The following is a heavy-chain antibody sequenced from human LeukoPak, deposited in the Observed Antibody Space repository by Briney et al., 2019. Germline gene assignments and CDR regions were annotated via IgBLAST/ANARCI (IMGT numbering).Heavy chain of an antibody. CDR3: ARGLGDSSGQYYFDY. CDR2: IIPIFGTA. CDR1: GGTFSSYA. V-gene: IGHV1-69*13. D-gene: IGHD3-22*01. J-gene: IGHJ4*02. Sequence: ASVKVSCKASGGTFSSYAISWVRQAPGQGLEWMGGIIPIFGTANYAQKFQGRVTITADESTSTAYMELSSLRSEDTAVYYCARGLGDSSGQYYFDYWGQGTLVTVSS.